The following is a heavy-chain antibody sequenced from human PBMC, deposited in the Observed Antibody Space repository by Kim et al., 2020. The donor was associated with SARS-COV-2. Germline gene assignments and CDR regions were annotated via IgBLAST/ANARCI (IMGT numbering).Heavy chain of an antibody. CDR2: ISSSSSYI. CDR3: ARDRVIVVVPAAIDYYYYGIDV. J-gene: IGHJ6*02. D-gene: IGHD2-2*02. Sequence: GGSLRLSCAASGFTFSSYSMNWVRQAPGKGLEWVSSISSSSSYIYYADSVKGRFTISRDNAKNSLYLQMNSLRAEDTAVYYCARDRVIVVVPAAIDYYYYGIDVWGQGATFTVSS. V-gene: IGHV3-21*01. CDR1: GFTFSSYS.